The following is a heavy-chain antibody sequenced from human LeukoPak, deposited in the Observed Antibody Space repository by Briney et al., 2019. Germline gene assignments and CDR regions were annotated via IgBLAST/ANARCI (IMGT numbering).Heavy chain of an antibody. Sequence: PSQTLSLTCTVSGGSISSGSYYWSWIRQPAGKGLEWIGRIYTSGSTNYNPSLKSRVTISVDTSKNQFSLKLSSVTAADTAVYYCARARSSSWYDYWGQGTLVTVSS. CDR1: GGSISSGSYY. J-gene: IGHJ4*02. V-gene: IGHV4-61*02. CDR2: IYTSGST. CDR3: ARARSSSWYDY. D-gene: IGHD6-13*01.